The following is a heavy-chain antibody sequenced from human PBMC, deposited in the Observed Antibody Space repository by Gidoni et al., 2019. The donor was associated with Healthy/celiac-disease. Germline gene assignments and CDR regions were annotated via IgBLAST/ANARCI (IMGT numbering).Heavy chain of an antibody. V-gene: IGHV3-23*01. CDR1: GFTFSSYA. CDR2: ISGSGGST. J-gene: IGHJ4*02. Sequence: EVQLLESGGGLVQPGGSLRLSCAASGFTFSSYAMSWVRQAPGKGMEWVSAISGSGGSTYYADSVKGRFTISRDNSKNTLYLQMNSLRAEDTAVYYCAKDFSGYSSGWLTDYWGQGTLVTVSS. D-gene: IGHD6-19*01. CDR3: AKDFSGYSSGWLTDY.